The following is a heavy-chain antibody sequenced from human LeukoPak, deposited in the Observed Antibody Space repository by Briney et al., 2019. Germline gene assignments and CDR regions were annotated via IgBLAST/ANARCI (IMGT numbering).Heavy chain of an antibody. CDR1: GYTFTNYY. D-gene: IGHD1-1*01. CDR2: FDPEDGET. J-gene: IGHJ1*01. CDR3: ATAYNYQRLEYFQH. V-gene: IGHV1-24*01. Sequence: GASVKVSCKASGYTFTNYYLHWVRLAPGQGLEWMGGFDPEDGETIYAQKFQGRVTMTEDVSTDTAYMELSNLRSADTAVYYCATAYNYQRLEYFQHWGQGTLVTVSS.